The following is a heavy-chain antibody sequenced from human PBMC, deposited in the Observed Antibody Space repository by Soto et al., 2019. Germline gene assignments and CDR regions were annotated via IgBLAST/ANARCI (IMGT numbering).Heavy chain of an antibody. CDR1: GFNITINY. D-gene: IGHD3-22*01. V-gene: IGHV3-53*01. CDR2: IYSDLRT. CDR3: ARERWYDASGYYYYYYGMDV. Sequence: PGGSLRLSCAVSGFNITINYMSWVRQAPGKGLEWVAIIYSDLRTYYADSVKGRFTISRDNSESTLFLQMNSLRAEDTAIYYCARERWYDASGYYYYYYGMDVWGQGTTVTVSS. J-gene: IGHJ6*02.